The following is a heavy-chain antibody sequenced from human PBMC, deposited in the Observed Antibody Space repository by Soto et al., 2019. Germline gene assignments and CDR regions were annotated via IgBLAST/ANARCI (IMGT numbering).Heavy chain of an antibody. CDR1: GYTFTTSG. CDR2: INTYNDNT. Sequence: QVQLLQSGAEVREPGASVKVSCKTSGYTFTTSGIAWVRHAPGQGLEWMGGINTYNDNTKYAQKFQGRVTMTADPSTATAFLDLGGLRSDDSAVYYCATTCNPYDSRGYSPLKWGQVTLVSVAS. D-gene: IGHD3-22*01. J-gene: IGHJ1*01. CDR3: ATTCNPYDSRGYSPLK. V-gene: IGHV1-18*01.